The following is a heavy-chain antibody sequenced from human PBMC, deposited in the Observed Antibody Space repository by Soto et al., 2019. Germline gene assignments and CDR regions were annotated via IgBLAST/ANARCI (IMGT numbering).Heavy chain of an antibody. Sequence: PGGSLRLSCAASGFTFSSFAMHWVRQAPGKGLEWVAVISYDGSNKNYADSVKGRFTISRDNSKNTLYLQMNSLRAEDTAVFYCARDLALFGHPGLVTFAGVLDYWGQGTLVTVSS. V-gene: IGHV3-30-3*01. CDR3: ARDLALFGHPGLVTFAGVLDY. CDR2: ISYDGSNK. J-gene: IGHJ4*02. CDR1: GFTFSSFA. D-gene: IGHD3-16*01.